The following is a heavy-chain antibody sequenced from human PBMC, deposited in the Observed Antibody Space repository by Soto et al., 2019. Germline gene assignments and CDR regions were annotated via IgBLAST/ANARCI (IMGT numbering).Heavy chain of an antibody. CDR2: ISPDGSDV. V-gene: IGHV3-74*01. Sequence: GVSLRLSCAASGFPFTNYWMNWVRQTPGKGLMWVSRISPDGSDVGYADSVEGRFTVSRDNAKNTLYLQMHSLRAEDTAMYYCACWGHIVPVAPSDFDRWGKGTLVTVSS. CDR1: GFPFTNYW. CDR3: ACWGHIVPVAPSDFDR. D-gene: IGHD2-8*02. J-gene: IGHJ4*02.